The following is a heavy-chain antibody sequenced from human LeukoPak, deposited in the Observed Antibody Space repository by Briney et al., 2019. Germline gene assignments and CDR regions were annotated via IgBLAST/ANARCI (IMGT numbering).Heavy chain of an antibody. CDR2: FYYSAST. Sequence: SETLSLTCTVSGGSISSYYWSWIRQPPGKGLEWIGYFYYSASTNYNPSLKSRVTISVDTSKNQFSLKLSSVTAADTAVYYCARGGYLSGYMDVWGKGTTVTVSS. D-gene: IGHD6-13*01. V-gene: IGHV4-59*01. CDR1: GGSISSYY. CDR3: ARGGYLSGYMDV. J-gene: IGHJ6*03.